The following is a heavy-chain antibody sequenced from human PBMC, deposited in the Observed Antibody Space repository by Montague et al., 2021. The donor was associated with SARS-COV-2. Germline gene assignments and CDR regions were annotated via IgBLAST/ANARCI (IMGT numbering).Heavy chain of an antibody. V-gene: IGHV4-39*01. D-gene: IGHD3-10*01. CDR3: ARLESTRGVIIRGAFHI. Sequence: SETLSLTCSVSGDSINNSRYYWGWIRQPPGKGLEWIGTIYYSGSAYYNPSLKSRVTISVGTSKDQFSLKLNSVTATDTAVYYCARLESTRGVIIRGAFHIWGQGTKVTVPS. J-gene: IGHJ3*02. CDR1: GDSINNSRYY. CDR2: IYYSGSA.